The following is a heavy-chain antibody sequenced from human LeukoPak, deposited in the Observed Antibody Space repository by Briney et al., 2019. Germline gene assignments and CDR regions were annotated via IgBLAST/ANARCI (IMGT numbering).Heavy chain of an antibody. Sequence: GGSLRLSCAASGFTFSSYAMSWVRQAPGKGLEWVAVISYDGSNKYYADSVKGRFTISRDNSKNTLYLQMNSLRAEDTAVYYCAKDYYGSGSYFDYWGQGTLVTVSS. CDR2: ISYDGSNK. J-gene: IGHJ4*02. D-gene: IGHD3-10*01. V-gene: IGHV3-30*18. CDR1: GFTFSSYA. CDR3: AKDYYGSGSYFDY.